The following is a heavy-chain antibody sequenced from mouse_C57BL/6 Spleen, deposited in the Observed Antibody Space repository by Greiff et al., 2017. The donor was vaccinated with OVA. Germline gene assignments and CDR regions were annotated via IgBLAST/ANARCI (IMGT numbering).Heavy chain of an antibody. V-gene: IGHV1-80*01. J-gene: IGHJ2*01. CDR2: IYPGDGDT. Sequence: QVQLQQSGAELVKPGASVKISCEASGYAFSSYWMNWVKQRPGKGLEWIGQIYPGDGDTNYNGKFKGKATLTADKSSSTAYMQLSSLTSEDSAVYFCARFTTVVAHFDYWGQGTTLTVSS. CDR3: ARFTTVVAHFDY. D-gene: IGHD1-1*01. CDR1: GYAFSSYW.